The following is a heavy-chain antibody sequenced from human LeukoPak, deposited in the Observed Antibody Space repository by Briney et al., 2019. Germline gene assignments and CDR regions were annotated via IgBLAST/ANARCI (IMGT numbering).Heavy chain of an antibody. D-gene: IGHD6-19*01. Sequence: EASVTVSCTASGGTFSSYAISWVRQAPGQGLEWMGGIIPIFGTANYAQKFQGRVTITADESTSTAYMELSSLRSEDTAVYYCARLAVAAGYYYGMDVWGQGTTVTVSS. J-gene: IGHJ6*02. CDR3: ARLAVAAGYYYGMDV. CDR1: GGTFSSYA. CDR2: IIPIFGTA. V-gene: IGHV1-69*13.